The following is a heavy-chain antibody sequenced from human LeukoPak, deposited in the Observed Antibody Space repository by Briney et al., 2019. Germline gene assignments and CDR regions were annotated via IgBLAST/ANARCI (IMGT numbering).Heavy chain of an antibody. CDR3: AGTQWTAA. D-gene: IGHD6-19*01. CDR1: GFTFSSYA. Sequence: PGGSLRLSCAASGFTFSSYAMHWVRQAPGKGLEWVAVISYDGSNKYYADSVKGRFTISRDNSKNTLYLQMNSLRAEDTAVYYCAGTQWTAAWGQGTLVTVSS. V-gene: IGHV3-30-3*01. CDR2: ISYDGSNK. J-gene: IGHJ5*02.